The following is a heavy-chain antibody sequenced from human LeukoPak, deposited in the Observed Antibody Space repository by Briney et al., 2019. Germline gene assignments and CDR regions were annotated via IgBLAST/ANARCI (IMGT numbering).Heavy chain of an antibody. Sequence: GGSLRLSCAASGFTFSSYAMSWVRQAPGKGLEWVSAISGSGGSTYYADSVKGRFTISRDNAKNSLYLQMNSLRAKDTAVYYCARVTKATPYYDFWSGSSGDYYFDYWGQGTLVTVSS. J-gene: IGHJ4*02. V-gene: IGHV3-23*01. CDR2: ISGSGGST. D-gene: IGHD3-3*01. CDR1: GFTFSSYA. CDR3: ARVTKATPYYDFWSGSSGDYYFDY.